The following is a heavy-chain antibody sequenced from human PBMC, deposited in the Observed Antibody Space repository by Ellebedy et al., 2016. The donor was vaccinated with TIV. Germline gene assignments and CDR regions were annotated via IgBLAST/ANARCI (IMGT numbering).Heavy chain of an antibody. CDR1: GYTFPYYY. CDR2: VDPRSGGT. Sequence: AASVKVSCKASGYTFPYYYIHWVRQAPGQGLEWMGWVDPRSGGTQYAQTFQGRVTMTSDTSITTAYMELTSLRSGDTAVYYCARGAVYSSDGMDVWGQGTTVTVS. V-gene: IGHV1-2*02. CDR3: ARGAVYSSDGMDV. D-gene: IGHD2-21*01. J-gene: IGHJ6*02.